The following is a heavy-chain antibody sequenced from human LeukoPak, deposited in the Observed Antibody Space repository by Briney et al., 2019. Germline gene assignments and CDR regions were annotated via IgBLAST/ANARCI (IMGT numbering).Heavy chain of an antibody. CDR3: ARLTSCFSLDP. V-gene: IGHV4-59*08. D-gene: IGHD2/OR15-2a*01. Sequence: SETLSLTCTVSGGSLSSYNWSWIRQPPGKGLEWIGYIYYSGSTNYNPSLKSRVTISVDTSKNQFSLKLSSVTAADTAVYYCARLTSCFSLDPWGQGTLVTVSS. CDR2: IYYSGST. CDR1: GGSLSSYN. J-gene: IGHJ5*02.